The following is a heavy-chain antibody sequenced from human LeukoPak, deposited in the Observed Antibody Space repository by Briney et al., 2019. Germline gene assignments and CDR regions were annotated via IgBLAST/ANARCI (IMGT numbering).Heavy chain of an antibody. CDR2: ISSSGSTI. J-gene: IGHJ6*04. Sequence: GSLRLSCAASGFTFSSYEMNWVRQAPGKGLEWVSYISSSGSTIFYADSVKGRFTISRDNAKNSLYLQMNSLRAEDTAVYYCAELGITMIGGVWGKGTTVTISS. CDR3: AELGITMIGGV. CDR1: GFTFSSYE. D-gene: IGHD3-10*02. V-gene: IGHV3-48*03.